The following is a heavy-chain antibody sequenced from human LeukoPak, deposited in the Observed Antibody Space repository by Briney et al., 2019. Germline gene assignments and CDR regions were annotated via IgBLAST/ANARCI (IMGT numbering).Heavy chain of an antibody. D-gene: IGHD3-3*01. CDR2: ISYVETSR. J-gene: IGHJ6*02. CDR1: GFTFSSYA. Sequence: GGSLRLSCAASGFTFSSYAMHWVRQAPGKGLEWVAVISYVETSRYYADSVKGRFTISRDNSKNMVYLQMNSLRAEDTAVYYCAREIGDYDFWSGTRGNGMDVWGQGTTVTVSS. CDR3: AREIGDYDFWSGTRGNGMDV. V-gene: IGHV3-30-3*01.